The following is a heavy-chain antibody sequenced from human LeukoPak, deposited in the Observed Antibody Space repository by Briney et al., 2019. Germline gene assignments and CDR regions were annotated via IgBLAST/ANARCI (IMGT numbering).Heavy chain of an antibody. D-gene: IGHD2-15*01. V-gene: IGHV3-30*18. CDR2: ISYDGSNK. J-gene: IGHJ4*02. Sequence: PGRSLRLSCAASGFTFSSYGMHWVRQAPGKGLEWVAVISYDGSNKYYADSVKGRFTISRDNSKNTLYLQMNSLRAEDTAVYYCAKSHGSGLYYFDYWGREPWSPSPQ. CDR3: AKSHGSGLYYFDY. CDR1: GFTFSSYG.